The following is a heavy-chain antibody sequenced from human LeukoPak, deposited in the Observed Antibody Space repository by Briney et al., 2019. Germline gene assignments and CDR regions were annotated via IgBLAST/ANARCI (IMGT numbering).Heavy chain of an antibody. V-gene: IGHV3-30*03. CDR2: ISYHGSDT. CDR1: GLTFRSYG. J-gene: IGHJ4*02. Sequence: GGSLRLSCAASGLTFRSYGMHWVRQAPGPGLGWVAVISYHGSDTFYAHSVKGRFTISRDNSKNTLYLQMNSLRAEDTAVYYCARIQYWGQGTLVTVSS. CDR3: ARIQY.